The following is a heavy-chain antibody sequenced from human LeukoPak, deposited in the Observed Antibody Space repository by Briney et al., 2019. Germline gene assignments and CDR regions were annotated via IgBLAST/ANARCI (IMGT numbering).Heavy chain of an antibody. Sequence: GRSLRLSCTASGFTFGDNAMTWVRQAPGKGLEWVGFIRSKAYGGTTEHAASVKGRFTISRDDSKSIAYLQMNSLKTEDTAVYYCTRYHYDTSGYYYLNDWGQGTLVTVSS. J-gene: IGHJ4*02. D-gene: IGHD3-22*01. CDR3: TRYHYDTSGYYYLND. CDR1: GFTFGDNA. CDR2: IRSKAYGGTT. V-gene: IGHV3-49*04.